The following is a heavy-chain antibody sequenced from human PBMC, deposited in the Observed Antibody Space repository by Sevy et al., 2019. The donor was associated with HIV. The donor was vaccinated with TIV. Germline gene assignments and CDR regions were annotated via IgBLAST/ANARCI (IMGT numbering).Heavy chain of an antibody. D-gene: IGHD3-3*01. Sequence: GGSLRLSCAASGFRFSDYGMHWVRLAPGKGLEWVSLIRFDGSMKYIADSVKGRFTISRDKVKDTLYLQMNSLRPEDTAVYYCAKDHYDYRTGYYGYYGMDVWGQGTTVTVSS. CDR3: AKDHYDYRTGYYGYYGMDV. CDR2: IRFDGSMK. V-gene: IGHV3-30*02. J-gene: IGHJ6*02. CDR1: GFRFSDYG.